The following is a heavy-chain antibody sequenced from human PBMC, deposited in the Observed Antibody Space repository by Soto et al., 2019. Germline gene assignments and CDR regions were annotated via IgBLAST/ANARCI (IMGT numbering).Heavy chain of an antibody. J-gene: IGHJ6*03. CDR3: ARGGGGERYCSGGSCHEPNYYYYYMDV. D-gene: IGHD2-15*01. CDR1: GYTFTGYY. Sequence: ASVKVSCKASGYTFTGYYMHWVRQAPGQGLEWMGWINPNSGGTNYAQKFQGWVTMTRDTSISTAYMELSRLRSDDTAVYYCARGGGGERYCSGGSCHEPNYYYYYMDVWGKGTTFTVSS. V-gene: IGHV1-2*04. CDR2: INPNSGGT.